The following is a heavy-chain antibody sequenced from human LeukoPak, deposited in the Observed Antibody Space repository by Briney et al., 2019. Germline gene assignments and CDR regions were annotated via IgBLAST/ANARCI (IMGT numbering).Heavy chain of an antibody. CDR3: ARVSQLELIDY. Sequence: GGSLRLSCAASGFTVSSNYMSWVRQAPGKGLEWVSYISSSSSTIYYADSVKGRFTISRDNAKNSLYLQMNSLRAEDTAVYYCARVSQLELIDYWGQGTLVTVSS. D-gene: IGHD1-7*01. CDR2: ISSSSSTI. CDR1: GFTVSSNY. J-gene: IGHJ4*02. V-gene: IGHV3-48*04.